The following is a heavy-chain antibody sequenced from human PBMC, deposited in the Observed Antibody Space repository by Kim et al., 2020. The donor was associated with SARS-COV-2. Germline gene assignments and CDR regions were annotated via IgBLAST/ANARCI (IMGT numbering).Heavy chain of an antibody. CDR3: ARVPIVGPTGDFDY. CDR1: GYTFTGYY. Sequence: ASVKVSCKASGYTFTGYYIHWVRQAPGQGLEWMGRINPNNGGTNYAQKFQGRVTMTRDTSISTAYMDLSSLRSDDTAVYYCARVPIVGPTGDFDYWGQGTLVTVSS. V-gene: IGHV1-2*06. CDR2: INPNNGGT. D-gene: IGHD1-26*01. J-gene: IGHJ4*02.